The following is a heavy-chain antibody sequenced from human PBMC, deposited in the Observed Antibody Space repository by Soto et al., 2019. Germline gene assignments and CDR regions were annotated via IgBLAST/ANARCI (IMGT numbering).Heavy chain of an antibody. CDR2: VYFSGAT. J-gene: IGHJ4*02. CDR3: ARVRRSGWYLDY. V-gene: IGHV4-39*01. CDR1: GDSISSSSYY. D-gene: IGHD6-19*01. Sequence: QLQLQESGPGLVKTSETLSLTRIVSGDSISSSSYYWGWIRQPPGKGLEWMGSVYFSGATNYNSALKSRVTISVDTSKNQFSLKLSSVTAADTAVYYCARVRRSGWYLDYWGQGTLVTVSS.